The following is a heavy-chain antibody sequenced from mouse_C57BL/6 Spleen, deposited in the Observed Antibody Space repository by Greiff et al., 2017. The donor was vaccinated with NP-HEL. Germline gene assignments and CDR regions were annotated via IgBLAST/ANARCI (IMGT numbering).Heavy chain of an antibody. CDR1: GFTFSSYA. V-gene: IGHV5-4*01. D-gene: IGHD1-1*01. J-gene: IGHJ2*01. Sequence: EVKLMESGGGLVKPGGSLKLSCAASGFTFSSYAMSWVRQTPEKRLEWVATISDGGSYTYYPDNVKGRFTISRDNAKNNLYLQMSHLKSEDTAMYYCARDQITTVVAPDYWGQGTTLTVSS. CDR3: ARDQITTVVAPDY. CDR2: ISDGGSYT.